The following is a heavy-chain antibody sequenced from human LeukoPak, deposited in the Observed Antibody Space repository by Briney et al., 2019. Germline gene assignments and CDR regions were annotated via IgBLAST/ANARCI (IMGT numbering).Heavy chain of an antibody. Sequence: GGSLRLSCAASGFTFSSYDMHWVRQATGKGLEWVSAIGTAGDTYYPGSVKGRLTISRENAKNSLYLQMNSLRAGDTAVYYCARGIRSNYVDGMDVWGQGTTVTVSS. CDR3: ARGIRSNYVDGMDV. D-gene: IGHD4-11*01. CDR1: GFTFSSYD. CDR2: IGTAGDT. V-gene: IGHV3-13*01. J-gene: IGHJ6*02.